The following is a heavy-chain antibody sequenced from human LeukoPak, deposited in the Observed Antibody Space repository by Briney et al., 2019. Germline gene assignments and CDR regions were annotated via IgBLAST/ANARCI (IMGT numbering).Heavy chain of an antibody. CDR1: GGTFSSYA. Sequence: ASVKVSCKASGGTFSSYAISWVRQAPGQGLEWMGGIIPIFDTANYAQNFQGRATITADESTSTVYMELSSLRSEDTAVYYCAREMANPGEFDYWGQGTLVTVSS. D-gene: IGHD7-27*01. CDR2: IIPIFDTA. CDR3: AREMANPGEFDY. V-gene: IGHV1-69*13. J-gene: IGHJ4*02.